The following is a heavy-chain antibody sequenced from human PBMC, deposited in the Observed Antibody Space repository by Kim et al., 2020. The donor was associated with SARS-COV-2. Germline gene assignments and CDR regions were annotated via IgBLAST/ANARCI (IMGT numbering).Heavy chain of an antibody. D-gene: IGHD3-16*01. CDR1: GFTFSSYS. V-gene: IGHV3-21*01. Sequence: GGSLRLSCAASGFTFSSYSMNWVRPAPGKGLEWVSSISSSSSYIYYADSVKGRFPIARDNTKNSLYLQMNSLRAEDTAVYYCARAIGGWLQLIDYWGQGTLVTVSS. CDR3: ARAIGGWLQLIDY. CDR2: ISSSSSYI. J-gene: IGHJ4*02.